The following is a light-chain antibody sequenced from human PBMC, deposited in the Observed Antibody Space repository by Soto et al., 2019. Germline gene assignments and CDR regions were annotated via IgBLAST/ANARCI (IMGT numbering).Light chain of an antibody. Sequence: QSVLTQPPSASGTPGQRVTISCSGSSSNIGSNTVNWYQQLPGTAPKLLIYNNNQRPSGVPDRFSGSKSGTSASLAISELQSEDEAYYYCAAWDDSLNGLVFGTGTKLTVL. V-gene: IGLV1-44*01. J-gene: IGLJ1*01. CDR2: NNN. CDR1: SSNIGSNT. CDR3: AAWDDSLNGLV.